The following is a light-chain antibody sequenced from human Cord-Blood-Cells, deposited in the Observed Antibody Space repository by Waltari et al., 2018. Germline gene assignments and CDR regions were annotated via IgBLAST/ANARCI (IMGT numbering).Light chain of an antibody. CDR1: QSISSW. CDR2: DAS. V-gene: IGKV1-5*01. J-gene: IGKJ1*01. CDR3: QQYNSWT. Sequence: DIQMTQSPSTLSASVGDRVTITCRASQSISSWLAWYQQKPGKAPKLLIYDASSLESGVPSRFSGSGSGTEFTLTISSLQPDDFATYYCQQYNSWTFGQGTKVGIK.